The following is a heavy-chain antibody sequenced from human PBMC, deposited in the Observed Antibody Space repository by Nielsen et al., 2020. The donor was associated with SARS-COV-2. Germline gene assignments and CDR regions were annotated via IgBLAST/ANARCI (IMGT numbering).Heavy chain of an antibody. D-gene: IGHD3-16*01. CDR1: GFTFDDYG. CDR3: AKRRGVFMITRGGGGALDV. CDR2: ISYEGSKK. J-gene: IGHJ6*02. V-gene: IGHV3-30*18. Sequence: GESLKISCAASGFTFDDYGFNWVRQAPGKGLEWVASISYEGSKKYYADSLEGRFTISTDFSRHTVYLQMNSLRVDDTAIYYCAKRRGVFMITRGGGGALDVWGQGTTVTVSS.